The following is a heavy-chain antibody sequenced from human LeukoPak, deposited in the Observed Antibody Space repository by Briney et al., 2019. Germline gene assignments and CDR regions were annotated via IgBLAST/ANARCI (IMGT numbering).Heavy chain of an antibody. CDR3: ARRFAAQLAFVDV. J-gene: IGHJ6*04. V-gene: IGHV3-53*05. D-gene: IGHD3-3*02. CDR2: IYSGGNT. CDR1: GFSVSTNY. Sequence: GGSLGLSCAASGFSVSTNYMSWVRQAPGKGLEWVSVIYSGGNTYYADSVRGRFTISRDNSKNTLYLQMGSLIAEDMAVYYCARRFAAQLAFVDVWGKGTTVTISS.